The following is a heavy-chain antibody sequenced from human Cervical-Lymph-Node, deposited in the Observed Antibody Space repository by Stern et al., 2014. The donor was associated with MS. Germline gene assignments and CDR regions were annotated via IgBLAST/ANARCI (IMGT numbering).Heavy chain of an antibody. D-gene: IGHD2/OR15-2a*01. CDR2: LSGRGGST. CDR1: GFTFSNYA. Sequence: EEQLVESGGGLVQPGGSPRLSCAASGFTFSNYAMSWVRQAPGKGLEWVSALSGRGGSTYYADSVQGRFTISRDNSKNTLYLQMNILRVEDTAVYYCAKESNRYYYYGMDVWGQGTTVTVSS. CDR3: AKESNRYYYYGMDV. V-gene: IGHV3-23*04. J-gene: IGHJ6*02.